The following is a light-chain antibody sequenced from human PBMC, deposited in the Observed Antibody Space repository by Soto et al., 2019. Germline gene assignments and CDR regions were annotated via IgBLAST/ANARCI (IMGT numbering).Light chain of an antibody. CDR2: DVS. CDR3: CSFAGSYTLYV. V-gene: IGLV2-11*01. J-gene: IGLJ1*01. Sequence: QSVLTQPRSVSGSPGQSVTISCTGTSSDVGYYSYVSWFQQHPGKAPKLMIYDVSKRPSGVPDRFSGSKSGNTASLTISGLQAEEEADYYCCSFAGSYTLYVFGTGTKVTVL. CDR1: SSDVGYYSY.